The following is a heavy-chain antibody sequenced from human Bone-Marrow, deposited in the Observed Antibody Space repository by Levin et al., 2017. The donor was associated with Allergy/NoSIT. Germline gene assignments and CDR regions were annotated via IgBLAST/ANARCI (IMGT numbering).Heavy chain of an antibody. D-gene: IGHD4-17*01. V-gene: IGHV3-9*01. CDR1: GFTFDDYA. J-gene: IGHJ4*02. CDR2: ISWNSGSI. CDR3: AKEATTVTTGYYFDY. Sequence: GGSLRLSCAASGFTFDDYAMHWVRQAPGKGLEWVSGISWNSGSIGYADSVKGRFTISRDNAKNSLYLQMNSLRAEDTALYYCAKEATTVTTGYYFDYWGQGTLVTVSS.